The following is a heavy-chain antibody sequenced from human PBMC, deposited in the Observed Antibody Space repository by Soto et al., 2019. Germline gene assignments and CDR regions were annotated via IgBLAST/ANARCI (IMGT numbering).Heavy chain of an antibody. Sequence: KESGPTXVKXTQTLTLTCXFSGFSLNTGGVGVGWXRQPPGXALEWLALVFWNDDKRYRPSLRSRLTITKDTSKNQVVLIMTXVDXVDTATXXXAXXXXXXXXGWDXWGQGTTVTVSS. CDR1: GFSLNTGGVG. J-gene: IGHJ6*02. V-gene: IGHV2-5*01. CDR3: AXXXXXXXXGWDX. CDR2: VFWNDDK.